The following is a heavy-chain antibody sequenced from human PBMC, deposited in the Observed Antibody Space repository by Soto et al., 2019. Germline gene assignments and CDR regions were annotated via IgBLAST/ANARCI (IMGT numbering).Heavy chain of an antibody. V-gene: IGHV4-30-4*01. CDR2: IYYSGST. CDR3: AREPITIFGVVTLDYYYYGMDV. J-gene: IGHJ6*02. Sequence: SETLSLTCTVSGGSISSGDYYWSWIRQPPGKGLEWIGYIYYSGSTYYNPSLKSRVTISVDTSKNQFSLKLSSVTAADTAVYYCAREPITIFGVVTLDYYYYGMDVWGQGTTVTVSS. CDR1: GGSISSGDYY. D-gene: IGHD3-3*01.